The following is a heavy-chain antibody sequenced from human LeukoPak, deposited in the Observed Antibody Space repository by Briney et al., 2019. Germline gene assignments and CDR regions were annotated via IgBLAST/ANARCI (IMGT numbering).Heavy chain of an antibody. V-gene: IGHV3-33*01. J-gene: IGHJ4*02. CDR3: ARDRLTTVTTFHFDY. CDR1: GFTFSTYA. CDR2: IWSDSTNK. Sequence: PGGSLRLSCAASGFTFSTYAMHWARQAPGKGLEWVAVIWSDSTNKYYADSVRGRFTISRDNSKSTLYLQMSSLRAEDTAMYYCARDRLTTVTTFHFDYWGQGTLVTVSS. D-gene: IGHD4-17*01.